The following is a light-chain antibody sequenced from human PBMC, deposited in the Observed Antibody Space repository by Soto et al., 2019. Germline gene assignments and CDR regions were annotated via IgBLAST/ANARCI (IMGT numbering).Light chain of an antibody. CDR3: CSYAGSTTFV. Sequence: QSALTQPASVSGSPGQSITISCTGTSSDVGNYNSVSWYQQHPGKAPKLMIYEVSKRPSGVSNHFSGSKSGNTASLTISGLQAEDEADSSCCSYAGSTTFVFGTGTKVPVL. CDR2: EVS. CDR1: SSDVGNYNS. J-gene: IGLJ1*01. V-gene: IGLV2-23*02.